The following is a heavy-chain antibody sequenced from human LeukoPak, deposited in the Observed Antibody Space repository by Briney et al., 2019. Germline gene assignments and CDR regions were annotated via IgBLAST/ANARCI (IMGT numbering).Heavy chain of an antibody. J-gene: IGHJ4*02. CDR1: VFTFSSYR. CDR2: IRSSSSYI. Sequence: GGPLRLSCAASVFTFSSYRMNWVRQAPGKGLEWVSSIRSSSSYIYYADSVKGRYTISRDNDKNILYLQVNSMRAEDTAVYYCARDPSYYYDSSGYSPDYWGQGTLVTVSS. D-gene: IGHD3-22*01. CDR3: ARDPSYYYDSSGYSPDY. V-gene: IGHV3-21*01.